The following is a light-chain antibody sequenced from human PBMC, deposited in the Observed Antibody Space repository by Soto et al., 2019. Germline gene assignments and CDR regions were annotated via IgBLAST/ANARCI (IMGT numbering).Light chain of an antibody. CDR2: AAS. CDR1: QSISSH. CDR3: QQSYSSLYT. V-gene: IGKV1-39*01. J-gene: IGKJ2*01. Sequence: DIQMTQSPSSLSASVGDRVTITCRASQSISSHLNWYQQKPGNAHKVLISAASSLQSGVPSRFSGSGSGTDFTLTISSLQPEDYATYYCQQSYSSLYTFGQWTKLEIK.